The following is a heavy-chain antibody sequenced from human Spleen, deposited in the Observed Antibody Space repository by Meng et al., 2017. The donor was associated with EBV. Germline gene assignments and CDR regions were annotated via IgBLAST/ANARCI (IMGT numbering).Heavy chain of an antibody. D-gene: IGHD6-19*01. CDR3: ARPFPSWQSPRLDPFGA. V-gene: IGHV4-39*01. CDR2: VHYTGST. CDR1: GDSISSFYY. Sequence: QLQLRESGRGQGKPSGTLPLPCTVSGDSISSFYYWGWIRQPPGRGLEWIGSVHYTGSTYYSPSLKSRVTVSVDTSKNQFSLRLTSVTAADTAVYYCARPFPSWQSPRLDPFGAWGQGTLVTVSS. J-gene: IGHJ5*02.